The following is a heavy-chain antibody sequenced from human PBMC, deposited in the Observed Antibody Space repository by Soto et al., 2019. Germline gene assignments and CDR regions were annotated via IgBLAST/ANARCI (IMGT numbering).Heavy chain of an antibody. Sequence: GGSLRLSCAASGFTFSSYGMHWVRQAPGKGLEWVAVIWYDGSNKYYADSVKGRFTISRDNSKNTLYLQMNSLRAEDTAVYYCARERCSSTSCSHSLYYYYYGMDVWGQGTTVTVSS. J-gene: IGHJ6*02. D-gene: IGHD2-2*01. CDR2: IWYDGSNK. CDR3: ARERCSSTSCSHSLYYYYYGMDV. V-gene: IGHV3-33*01. CDR1: GFTFSSYG.